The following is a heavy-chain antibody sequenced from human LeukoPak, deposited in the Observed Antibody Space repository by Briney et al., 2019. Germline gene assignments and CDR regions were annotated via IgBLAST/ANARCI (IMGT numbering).Heavy chain of an antibody. Sequence: GGSPRLSCAASGFIFRNFAMQWVRQAPGKGLEWVGVMWTDRSDKYYADSVKGRFTISRDNSRNALYLQMNSLRAEDTAVYYCARGPYYNPSDAFDLWGQGTVVTVFS. CDR2: MWTDRSDK. CDR1: GFIFRNFA. CDR3: ARGPYYNPSDAFDL. D-gene: IGHD3-10*01. J-gene: IGHJ3*01. V-gene: IGHV3-33*01.